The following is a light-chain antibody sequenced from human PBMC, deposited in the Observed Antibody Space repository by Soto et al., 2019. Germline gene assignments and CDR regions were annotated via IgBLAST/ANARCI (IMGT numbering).Light chain of an antibody. CDR1: QSIRDW. Sequence: DVQLLKSPSTMSASVGGSLSITRRVSQSIRDWVAWYQQKPGKATKLLIYDATSSESGVPSRFSGSGSGTEFTLTISSLQPDDFATYYCQQYESFSQTVGQGNKVDIK. J-gene: IGKJ1*01. CDR3: QQYESFSQT. CDR2: DAT. V-gene: IGKV1-5*01.